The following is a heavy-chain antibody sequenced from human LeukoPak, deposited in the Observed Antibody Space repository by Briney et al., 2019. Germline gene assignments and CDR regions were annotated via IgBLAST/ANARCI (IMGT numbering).Heavy chain of an antibody. CDR3: ARVGSSRWYYFDY. Sequence: SEALSLTCTVSGVSISSGGYYWSWIRQHPGKGLEWIGYIYYSGSTYYNPSLKSRVTISVDTSKNQFSLKLSSVTAADTAVYYCARVGSSRWYYFDYWGQGTLVTVSS. D-gene: IGHD6-13*01. CDR2: IYYSGST. J-gene: IGHJ4*02. CDR1: GVSISSGGYY. V-gene: IGHV4-31*03.